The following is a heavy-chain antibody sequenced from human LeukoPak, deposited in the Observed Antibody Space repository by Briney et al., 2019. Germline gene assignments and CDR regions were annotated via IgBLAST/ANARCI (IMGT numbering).Heavy chain of an antibody. V-gene: IGHV4-59*08. D-gene: IGHD6-19*01. CDR2: IYYSGST. CDR1: GGSISSYY. CDR3: ARHDSSVWPPDP. Sequence: SETLSLTCTVSGGSISSYYWSWIRQPPGKGLEWIGYIYYSGSTNYNPSLKSRVTISVDTSKNQFSLKLSSVTAADTAVYYCARHDSSVWPPDPWGQGTLVTVSS. J-gene: IGHJ5*02.